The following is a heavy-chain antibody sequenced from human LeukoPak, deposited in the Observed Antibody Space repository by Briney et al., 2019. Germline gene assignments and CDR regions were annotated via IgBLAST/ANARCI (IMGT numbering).Heavy chain of an antibody. V-gene: IGHV3-53*01. CDR2: IYSGGTT. D-gene: IGHD6-19*01. CDR1: GFSVSSNY. Sequence: PGGSLRLSCAASGFSVSSNYMSWVRQAPGKGLEWVSVIYSGGTTYYADSVKGRFTISRDNSKNTLYLQMNSLRAEDTAVYYCARVDSSGWYSHFYYYYGMDVWGQGTTVTVSS. J-gene: IGHJ6*02. CDR3: ARVDSSGWYSHFYYYYGMDV.